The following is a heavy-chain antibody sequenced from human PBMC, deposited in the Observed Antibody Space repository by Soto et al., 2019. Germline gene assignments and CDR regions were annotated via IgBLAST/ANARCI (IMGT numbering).Heavy chain of an antibody. V-gene: IGHV4-59*01. CDR2: VFYNEII. CDR3: ARVGARGSSSPHHDY. Sequence: PSETLSLTCAVSGVSISSYYWSWIRQPPGKGLEWIGYVFYNEIINYNPSLKGRVTMSMEMSTNHFSLELRSVTAADTAVYFCARVGARGSSSPHHDYWGPGALVTVSS. J-gene: IGHJ4*02. CDR1: GVSISSYY. D-gene: IGHD6-6*01.